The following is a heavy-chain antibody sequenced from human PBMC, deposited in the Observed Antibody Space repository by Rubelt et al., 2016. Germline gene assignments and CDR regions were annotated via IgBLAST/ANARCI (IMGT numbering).Heavy chain of an antibody. V-gene: IGHV4-39*01. CDR3: ARRSYETIDY. J-gene: IGHJ4*02. CDR2: IYYSGST. D-gene: IGHD3-22*01. CDR1: GASISSSSYY. Sequence: QLQLQESGPGLVKPSETLSLNCTVSGASISSSSYYWGWIRQPPGKGLEWIGSIYYSGSTYYNPSLKSRGTISVDTAKNQFSRKLRSVTAADTAVYYCARRSYETIDYWGQGTLATVSS.